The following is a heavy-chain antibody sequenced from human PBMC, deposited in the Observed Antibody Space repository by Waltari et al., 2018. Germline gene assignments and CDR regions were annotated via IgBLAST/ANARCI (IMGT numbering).Heavy chain of an antibody. V-gene: IGHV3-30*02. J-gene: IGHJ4*02. CDR2: IRYDGSNK. CDR3: AKDIYGGNSPHYFDY. CDR1: GFTFSSYG. D-gene: IGHD4-17*01. Sequence: QVQLVESGGGVVQPGGSLRLSCAASGFTFSSYGMHWVPQAPGKGLEWVAFIRYDGSNKYYADSVKGRFTISRDNSKNTLYLQMNSLRAEDTAVYYCAKDIYGGNSPHYFDYWGQGTLVTVSS.